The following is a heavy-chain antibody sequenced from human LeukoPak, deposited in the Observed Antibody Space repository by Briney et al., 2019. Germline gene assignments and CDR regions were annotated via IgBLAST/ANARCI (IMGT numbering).Heavy chain of an antibody. CDR3: ARDSTHNY. Sequence: PGGSLRLSCAASGFTFSSYTMTWVRQAPGEGLEWVSGISGSGDTTYYADSVKGRFTISRDNAKNSLYLQMNSLRAEDTAVYYCARDSTHNYWGQGTLVTVSS. D-gene: IGHD3-3*02. J-gene: IGHJ4*02. V-gene: IGHV3-23*01. CDR1: GFTFSSYT. CDR2: ISGSGDTT.